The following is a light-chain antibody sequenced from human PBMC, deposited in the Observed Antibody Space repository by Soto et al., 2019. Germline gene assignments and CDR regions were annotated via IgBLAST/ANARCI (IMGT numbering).Light chain of an antibody. CDR3: LQYNNYPLT. CDR1: QGIGND. J-gene: IGKJ4*01. CDR2: AAS. Sequence: AIQMTQSPSSLSASVGDRVTISCRASQGIGNDLGWYQQKPGKAPKVLIYAASNLQSGVPSRFSGSGSGTNFTLTISSLQPEDFTTYYCLQYNNYPLTFGGGTKVEIK. V-gene: IGKV1-6*01.